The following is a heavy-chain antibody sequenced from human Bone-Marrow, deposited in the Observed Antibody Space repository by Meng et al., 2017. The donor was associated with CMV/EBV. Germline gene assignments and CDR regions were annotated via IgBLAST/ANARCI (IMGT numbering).Heavy chain of an antibody. D-gene: IGHD3-10*01. CDR2: ISAYNGNT. V-gene: IGHV1-18*04. CDR3: ARGLHAYYYGSGSYYNGFDP. Sequence: ASVKVSCKASGYTFTGYYMHWVRQAPGQGLEWMGWISAYNGNTNYAQKLQGRVTMTTDTSTSTAYMELSSLRSEDTAVYYCARGLHAYYYGSGSYYNGFDPWGQGTLVTVSS. CDR1: GYTFTGYY. J-gene: IGHJ5*02.